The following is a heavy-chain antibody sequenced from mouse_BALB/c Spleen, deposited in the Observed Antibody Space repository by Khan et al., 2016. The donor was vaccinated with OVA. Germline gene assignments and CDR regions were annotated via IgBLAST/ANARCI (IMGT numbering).Heavy chain of an antibody. Sequence: EVKLEESGPGLVKPSQSLSLTCTVTGYSITSGYAWNWIRQFPGNKLEWMGYISYSGGTSYHPSLKSRISITRDTSKNQFFLQLNSVTTEDTATYYCARGNYYGYYFDYWGQGTTLTVSS. V-gene: IGHV3-2*02. CDR3: ARGNYYGYYFDY. J-gene: IGHJ2*01. CDR2: ISYSGGT. CDR1: GYSITSGYA. D-gene: IGHD1-1*01.